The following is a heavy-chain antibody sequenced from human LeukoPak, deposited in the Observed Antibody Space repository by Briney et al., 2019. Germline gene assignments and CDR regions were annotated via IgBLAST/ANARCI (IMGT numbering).Heavy chain of an antibody. CDR3: ASGDNYDY. J-gene: IGHJ4*02. D-gene: IGHD4-11*01. V-gene: IGHV3-48*02. CDR2: ISSSSSTI. Sequence: PGGSLRLTCAASGLTFSTYNMHWLRQAPGKGLELISYISSSSSTIYYADSVNGRFTISRDNAKNSLYLQMNGLRDEDTAVYYCASGDNYDYWGQGTLVTVSS. CDR1: GLTFSTYN.